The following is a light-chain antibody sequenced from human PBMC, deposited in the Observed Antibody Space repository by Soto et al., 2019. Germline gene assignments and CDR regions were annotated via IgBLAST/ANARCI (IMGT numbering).Light chain of an antibody. Sequence: QCSLTQPASVSGSRGQSITIACSGTGSDVGGYNPASWYQQHPGKAPRLIIYEVRRRPSGVSNRFSGSPSANTASLTISGLQAEDEADYYRSSFTTSTTYVFGSGTKVTVL. V-gene: IGLV2-14*03. J-gene: IGLJ1*01. CDR2: EVR. CDR3: SSFTTSTTYV. CDR1: GSDVGGYNP.